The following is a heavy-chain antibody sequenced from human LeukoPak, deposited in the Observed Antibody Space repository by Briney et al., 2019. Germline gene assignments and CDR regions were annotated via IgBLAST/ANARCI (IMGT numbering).Heavy chain of an antibody. CDR2: ISYSGST. V-gene: IGHV4-39*01. J-gene: IGHJ4*02. Sequence: SETLSLTCTVSGGSISSSSYYWGWIRQPPGKGLEWIGSISYSGSTYYNPSLRSRVTISVDTSKSQFSLKLSSVTAADTAVYYSARHMNSIVRAEVDSWGQGTLVTVSS. CDR1: GGSISSSSYY. CDR3: ARHMNSIVRAEVDS. D-gene: IGHD3-10*02.